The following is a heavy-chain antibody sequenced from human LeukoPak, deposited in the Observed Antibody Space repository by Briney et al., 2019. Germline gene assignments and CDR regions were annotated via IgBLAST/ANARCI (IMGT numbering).Heavy chain of an antibody. Sequence: ASVEVSCKASGYTFTSYYMHWVRQAPGQGLEWMGIINPSGGSTSYAQKFQGRVTMTRDMSTSTDYMELSSLRSEDTAVYYCTTDGVGIEGATFDYWGQGTLVTVSS. D-gene: IGHD1-26*01. CDR1: GYTFTSYY. CDR2: INPSGGST. J-gene: IGHJ4*02. V-gene: IGHV1-46*01. CDR3: TTDGVGIEGATFDY.